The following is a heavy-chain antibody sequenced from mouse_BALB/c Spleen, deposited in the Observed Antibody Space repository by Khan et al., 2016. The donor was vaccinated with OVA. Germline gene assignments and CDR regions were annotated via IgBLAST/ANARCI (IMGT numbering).Heavy chain of an antibody. CDR1: GYSITSGYG. Sequence: EVKVEESGPGLVKPSQSLSLTCTVTGYSITSGYGWNWIRQFPGNKLEWMGYISYSGSTNYNPSLKSRISITRDTSKNQFFLQLNSVTNEDTSTYYCARTASIKYWGQGTTLTVSS. CDR2: ISYSGST. V-gene: IGHV3-2*02. D-gene: IGHD1-2*01. J-gene: IGHJ2*01. CDR3: ARTASIKY.